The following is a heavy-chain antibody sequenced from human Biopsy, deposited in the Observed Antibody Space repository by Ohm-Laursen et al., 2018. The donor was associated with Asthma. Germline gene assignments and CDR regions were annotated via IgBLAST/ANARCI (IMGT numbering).Heavy chain of an antibody. V-gene: IGHV3-53*01. D-gene: IGHD3-22*01. J-gene: IGHJ4*02. CDR2: IYSGGTS. CDR1: RFAVSRDY. CDR3: VRGDSSNWSHYYFDY. Sequence: SLRLSCAATRFAVSRDYMFWVRQAPGKGLEWVSVIYSGGTSHTADSVRGRFTISRDYSKNTLYLQMHSLRAEDTAVYYCVRGDSSNWSHYYFDYWGQGTLVTVSS.